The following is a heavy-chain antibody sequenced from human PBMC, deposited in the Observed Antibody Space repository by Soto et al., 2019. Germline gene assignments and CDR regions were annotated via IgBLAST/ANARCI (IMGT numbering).Heavy chain of an antibody. D-gene: IGHD3-9*01. J-gene: IGHJ6*02. CDR1: GGSISSGGYY. V-gene: IGHV4-31*03. CDR3: ARGWYDILTGSYKESYYYGMDV. Sequence: SETLSLTCTVSGGSISSGGYYWSWIRQHPGKGLEWIGYIYYSGSTYYNPSLKSRVTISVDTSKNQFSLKMTSVTAADTAVYYCARGWYDILTGSYKESYYYGMDVSGQGTTVTVSS. CDR2: IYYSGST.